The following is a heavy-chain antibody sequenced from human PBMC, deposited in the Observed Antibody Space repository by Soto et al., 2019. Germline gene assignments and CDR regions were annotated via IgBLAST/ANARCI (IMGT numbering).Heavy chain of an antibody. D-gene: IGHD5-12*01. CDR3: ARGIGDGYNLPQDY. J-gene: IGHJ4*02. CDR2: INPSGGST. V-gene: IGHV1-46*01. Sequence: VASVKVSCKASECSFTSYYIHWVRQAPGQGLEWMGVINPSGGSTSYAQQFQGRVTMTRATCTSTVYMEMSSLRSEDTALYYCARGIGDGYNLPQDYWGQGTQVTVSS. CDR1: ECSFTSYY.